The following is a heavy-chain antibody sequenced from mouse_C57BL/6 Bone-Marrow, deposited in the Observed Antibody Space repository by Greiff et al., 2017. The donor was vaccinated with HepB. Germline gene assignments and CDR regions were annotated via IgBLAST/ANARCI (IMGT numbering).Heavy chain of an antibody. CDR3: ARPHWYLDV. V-gene: IGHV5-6*01. CDR1: GFTFSSYG. Sequence: EVQGVESGGDLVKPGGSLKLTCAASGFTFSSYGMSWVRQTPDKRLEWVATISSGGSYTYYPDSVKGRFTISRDNAKNTLYLQMSSLKSEDTAMYYCARPHWYLDVWGTGTTVTVSS. CDR2: ISSGGSYT. J-gene: IGHJ1*03.